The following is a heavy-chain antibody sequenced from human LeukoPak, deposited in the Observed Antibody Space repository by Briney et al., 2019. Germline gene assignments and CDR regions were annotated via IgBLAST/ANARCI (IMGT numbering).Heavy chain of an antibody. D-gene: IGHD5-18*01. CDR1: GFTFGSHA. J-gene: IGHJ4*02. Sequence: GGSLRLSCEASGFTFGSHAMYWVRQAPGKGLEWVAGIFGSGGGPHYADPVKGRFTISRDNSRSTVYLQINSLRAEDTAVYYCGKTTVGYSSGQKPAWPVDYWGQGTLVTVSS. CDR2: IFGSGGGP. V-gene: IGHV3-23*01. CDR3: GKTTVGYSSGQKPAWPVDY.